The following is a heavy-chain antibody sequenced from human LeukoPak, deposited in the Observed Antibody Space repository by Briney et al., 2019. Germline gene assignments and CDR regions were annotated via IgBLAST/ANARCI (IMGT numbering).Heavy chain of an antibody. D-gene: IGHD5-24*01. CDR2: ISSNGGST. CDR3: VGDGRDAYNIYFQH. J-gene: IGHJ1*01. CDR1: GFTFSSYV. V-gene: IGHV3-64D*06. Sequence: PGGSLRLSCSASGFTFSSYVMHWVRQAPGKGLEYVSAISSNGGSTDYADSVKGRFTISRDNSKKTVYLQMSSLRAEDTAVYYCVGDGRDAYNIYFQHWGQGTLVTVSS.